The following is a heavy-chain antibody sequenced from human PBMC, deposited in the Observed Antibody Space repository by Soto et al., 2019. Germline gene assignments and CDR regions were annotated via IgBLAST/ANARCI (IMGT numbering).Heavy chain of an antibody. CDR3: ARGLDQRLTIFRY. Sequence: GGSLRLSCAASVFTLSSYTMNWVRQAPGKGLEWVSSISSSSTYIYYADSVKGRFTISRDNAKNSLYLQMNSLRAEDTAVYYYARGLDQRLTIFRYWGHGTLVTVSS. CDR2: ISSSSTYI. J-gene: IGHJ4*01. D-gene: IGHD3-9*01. CDR1: VFTLSSYT. V-gene: IGHV3-21*01.